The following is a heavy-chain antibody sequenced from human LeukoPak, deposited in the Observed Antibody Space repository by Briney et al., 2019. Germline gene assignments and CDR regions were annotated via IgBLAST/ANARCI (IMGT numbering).Heavy chain of an antibody. Sequence: GGSLRLSCAASGFTFSSYCMHWVRQAPGKGLVWVSRINTDRSSTSYADSVKGRFTISRDNAKNTLYLQMNSLRAEDTAVYYCAREKGIAAAGIDYWGQGTLVTVS. J-gene: IGHJ4*02. CDR3: AREKGIAAAGIDY. D-gene: IGHD6-13*01. CDR1: GFTFSSYC. V-gene: IGHV3-74*01. CDR2: INTDRSST.